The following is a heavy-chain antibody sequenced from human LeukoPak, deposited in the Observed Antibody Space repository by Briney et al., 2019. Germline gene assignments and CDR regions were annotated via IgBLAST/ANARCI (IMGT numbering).Heavy chain of an antibody. V-gene: IGHV3-7*01. D-gene: IGHD3-22*01. J-gene: IGHJ3*02. CDR2: IKQDGSEK. Sequence: VGSLRLSCAASGFTFSSYWMSWVRQAPGKGLEWVANIKQDGSEKYYVDSVKGRFTISRDNAKNSLYLQMNSLRAEDTAVYYCARDGGYYDSSGYRFTNAFDIWGQGTMVTVSS. CDR1: GFTFSSYW. CDR3: ARDGGYYDSSGYRFTNAFDI.